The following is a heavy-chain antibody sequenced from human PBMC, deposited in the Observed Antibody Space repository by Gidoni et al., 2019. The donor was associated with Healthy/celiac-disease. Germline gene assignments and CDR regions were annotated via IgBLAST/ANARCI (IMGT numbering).Heavy chain of an antibody. V-gene: IGHV3-23*01. CDR3: AKVAPPRVQRVGASPYYWYFDL. D-gene: IGHD1-26*01. CDR1: GFTFSSYA. J-gene: IGHJ2*01. Sequence: EVQLLESGGGLVQPGGSLRLSCAASGFTFSSYAMSWVRQAPGKGLEWVSAISGSGGSTYYADSVKGRFTISRDNSKNTLYLQMNSLRAEDTAVYYCAKVAPPRVQRVGASPYYWYFDLWGRGTLVTVSS. CDR2: ISGSGGST.